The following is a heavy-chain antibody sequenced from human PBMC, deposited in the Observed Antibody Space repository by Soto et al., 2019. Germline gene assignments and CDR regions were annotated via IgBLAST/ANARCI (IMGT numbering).Heavy chain of an antibody. CDR1: GFTFNNYA. D-gene: IGHD1-7*01. Sequence: HPGGSLRLSCAASGFTFNNYAMSWVRQAPGKGLEWVSAISANGQGIYYADSVKGRFIISRDSSKNTVFLHMDSLTAEDTAAYYCAKDRNYPRDQFHNWGQGTLVTVSS. CDR3: AKDRNYPRDQFHN. V-gene: IGHV3-23*01. CDR2: ISANGQGI. J-gene: IGHJ4*02.